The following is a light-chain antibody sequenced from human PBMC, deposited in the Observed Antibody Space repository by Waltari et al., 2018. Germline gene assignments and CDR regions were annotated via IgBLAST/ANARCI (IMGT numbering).Light chain of an antibody. CDR3: QSADGSGTYVV. V-gene: IGLV3-25*03. CDR1: ALPRQY. J-gene: IGLJ2*01. CDR2: QDT. Sequence: SYELTRPPSVSVSPGQTARITCSGDALPRQYAYWYQQRPGQAPMLMIYQDTQRPSEIPERFSGSSSGTTVTLTISEVQAEDEAYYYCQSADGSGTYVVFGGGTKLTVL.